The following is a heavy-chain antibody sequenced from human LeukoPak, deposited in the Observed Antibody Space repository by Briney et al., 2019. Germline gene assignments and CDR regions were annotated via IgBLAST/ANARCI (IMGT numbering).Heavy chain of an antibody. V-gene: IGHV3-20*04. CDR2: INWNGVST. CDR3: TKEGGPMAVTTERYSFDQ. Sequence: RAGGSLRLSCAASGFAFDVYGMTWVRQGLGKGLEWVSDINWNGVSTSYADSERGRFTISRDNSKNTLSLQMNSLRAEDTAVYYCTKEGGPMAVTTERYSFDQWGQGTLVTVSS. D-gene: IGHD4-17*01. J-gene: IGHJ4*02. CDR1: GFAFDVYG.